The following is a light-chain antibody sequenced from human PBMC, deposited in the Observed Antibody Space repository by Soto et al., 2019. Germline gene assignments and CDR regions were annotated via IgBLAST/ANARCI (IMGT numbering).Light chain of an antibody. V-gene: IGLV1-44*01. CDR2: VTD. J-gene: IGLJ1*01. Sequence: QSVLTQPPSVSGTLGQGVTISCSGSTSNIGENTVAWFQQLPGTAPKVLIYVTDRRPSGVPDRFSGSKSGTSAYLAISGLQSEDEADSYCAAWDVTLNGHVFGTGTKLTVL. CDR3: AAWDVTLNGHV. CDR1: TSNIGENT.